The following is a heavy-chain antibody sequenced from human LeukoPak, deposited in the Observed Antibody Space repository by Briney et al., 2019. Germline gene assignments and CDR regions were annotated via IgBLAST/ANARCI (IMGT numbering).Heavy chain of an antibody. V-gene: IGHV1-18*01. CDR2: ISAYNGNT. CDR1: GYTFTSYG. CDR3: ARISNYDFWSGYHGVDY. D-gene: IGHD3-3*01. Sequence: ASVTVSCKASGYTFTSYGISWVRQAPGQGLEWMGWISAYNGNTNYAQKLQGRVTMTADTSTSTAYMELRSLRSDDTAVYYCARISNYDFWSGYHGVDYWGQGTLVTVSS. J-gene: IGHJ4*02.